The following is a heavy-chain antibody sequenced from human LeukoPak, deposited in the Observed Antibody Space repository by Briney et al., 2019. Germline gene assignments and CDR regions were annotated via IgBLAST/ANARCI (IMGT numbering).Heavy chain of an antibody. D-gene: IGHD6-6*01. J-gene: IGHJ4*02. CDR1: GFTFSSYA. CDR2: ISGSGGST. CDR3: AKEGVEYSSSSPPFDY. Sequence: GGSLRLSCAASGFTFSSYAMSWVRQAPGKGLEWVSAISGSGGSTYYADSVKGRFTISRDNSKKTLYLQMNSLRAEDTAVYYCAKEGVEYSSSSPPFDYWGQGTLVTVSS. V-gene: IGHV3-23*01.